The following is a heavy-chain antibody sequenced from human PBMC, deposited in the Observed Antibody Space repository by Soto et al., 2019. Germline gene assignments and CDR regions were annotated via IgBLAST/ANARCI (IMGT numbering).Heavy chain of an antibody. J-gene: IGHJ6*02. CDR2: INGDYGNT. CDR1: GYTFYSHS. Sequence: QAQLVQSGAEVKKPGASVKVSCKASGYTFYSHSISWVRQAPGQGLEWMGRINGDYGNTQYAQKFRGRVTMTTDTSKTTVYMELPNLRSDDTAVYYCARCIQGDYYYGMDVWGQGTTVTVSS. CDR3: ARCIQGDYYYGMDV. V-gene: IGHV1-18*01. D-gene: IGHD5-18*01.